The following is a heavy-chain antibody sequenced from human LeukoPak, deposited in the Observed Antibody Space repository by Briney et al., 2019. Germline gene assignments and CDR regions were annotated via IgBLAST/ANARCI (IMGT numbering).Heavy chain of an antibody. CDR3: ARGPYCSGGSCYSQYFDY. D-gene: IGHD2-15*01. CDR1: GYTFTSYG. V-gene: IGHV1-18*01. CDR2: ISASYDDT. J-gene: IGHJ4*02. Sequence: GASVKVSCKTSGYTFTSYGISWVRQAPGQGLECMGWISASYDDTKYAQKLQGRVSMATDTSTNTAYMDLRSLTSDDTAVYYCARGPYCSGGSCYSQYFDYWGQGTLVTVSS.